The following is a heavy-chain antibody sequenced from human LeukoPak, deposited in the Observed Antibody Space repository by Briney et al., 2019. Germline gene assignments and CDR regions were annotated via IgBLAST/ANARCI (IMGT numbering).Heavy chain of an antibody. V-gene: IGHV3-21*01. D-gene: IGHD1-26*01. CDR1: GFTFSSYS. J-gene: IGHJ4*02. Sequence: GASLRLSCAASGFTFSSYSMNWVRQAPGKGLEWVSSISSSSSYIYYADSVKGRFTISRDNAKNSLYLQMNSLRAEDTAVYYCARGNVGARDYYFDYWGQGTLVTVSS. CDR2: ISSSSSYI. CDR3: ARGNVGARDYYFDY.